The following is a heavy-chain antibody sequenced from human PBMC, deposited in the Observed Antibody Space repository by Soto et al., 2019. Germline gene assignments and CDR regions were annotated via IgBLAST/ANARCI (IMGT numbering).Heavy chain of an antibody. CDR3: ATVDISTWIDGMDV. Sequence: QVQLVQSGAGVKKPGSSVKVSCKASGGTFSSYAISWVRQAPGQGLEWMGGTFPMFGKANYAQKFQGRVTISADKSTSTAYMELSRLTSEDKAVYYCATVDISTWIDGMDVWGQGTTVTVSS. J-gene: IGHJ6*02. CDR1: GGTFSSYA. CDR2: TFPMFGKA. V-gene: IGHV1-69*06. D-gene: IGHD6-13*01.